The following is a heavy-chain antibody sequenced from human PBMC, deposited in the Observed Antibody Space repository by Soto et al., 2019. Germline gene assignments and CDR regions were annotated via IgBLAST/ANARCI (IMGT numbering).Heavy chain of an antibody. CDR3: AKLVIVYCSGNTCDDY. Sequence: VQLLESGGGLIQPGGSLRLSCAASGFTFSYGIHWLRQAPVKGLQWVAYISYDSSNKFYGDSVKGRFTISRDNSKNTQFLHMNSLRAEDTAVYYCAKLVIVYCSGNTCDDYWGQGTLVAVSS. CDR1: GFTFSYG. J-gene: IGHJ4*02. D-gene: IGHD2-15*01. CDR2: ISYDSSNK. V-gene: IGHV3-30*18.